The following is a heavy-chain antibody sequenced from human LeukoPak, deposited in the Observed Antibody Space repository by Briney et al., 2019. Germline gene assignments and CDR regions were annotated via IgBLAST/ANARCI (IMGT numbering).Heavy chain of an antibody. Sequence: PGGPLRLSCAASGFTFSSYSMTWVRQAPGKGLEWVSSISSSSSYIYYADSVKGRFTISRDNAKNSLYLQMNSLRAEDTAVYYCARAPRGVGAYFDYWGQGTLVTVSS. J-gene: IGHJ4*02. V-gene: IGHV3-21*01. CDR1: GFTFSSYS. D-gene: IGHD1-26*01. CDR2: ISSSSSYI. CDR3: ARAPRGVGAYFDY.